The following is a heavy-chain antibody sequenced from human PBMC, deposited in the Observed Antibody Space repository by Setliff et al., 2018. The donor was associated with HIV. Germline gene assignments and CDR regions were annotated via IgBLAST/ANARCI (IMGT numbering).Heavy chain of an antibody. CDR1: GGSINSGSYY. Sequence: KTSETLSLTCTVSGGSINSGSYYWGWIRQPPEKGLEWIGTMFYSGSTYYNPSLKSRVTIFIDTSKNQFSLRLSSVTAADTAVYYCARFYDYYGHRLDYWGQGTQVTVSS. J-gene: IGHJ4*02. CDR2: MFYSGST. V-gene: IGHV4-39*01. D-gene: IGHD3-16*01. CDR3: ARFYDYYGHRLDY.